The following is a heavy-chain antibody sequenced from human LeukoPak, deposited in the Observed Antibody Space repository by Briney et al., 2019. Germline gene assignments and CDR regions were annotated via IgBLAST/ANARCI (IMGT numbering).Heavy chain of an antibody. CDR1: GGSISSGSYY. Sequence: SQTLSLTCTVSGGSISSGSYYWSWIRQPAGKGLEWIGRIYTSGSTNYNPSPKSRVTISVDTSKNQFSLKLSSVTAADTAVYYCARDQYDSSGYYYLDPWGQGTLVTVSS. J-gene: IGHJ5*02. CDR3: ARDQYDSSGYYYLDP. V-gene: IGHV4-61*02. D-gene: IGHD3-22*01. CDR2: IYTSGST.